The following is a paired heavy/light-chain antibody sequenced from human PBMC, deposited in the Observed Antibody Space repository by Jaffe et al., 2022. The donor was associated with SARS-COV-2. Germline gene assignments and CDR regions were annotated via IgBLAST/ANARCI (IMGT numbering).Light chain of an antibody. CDR2: GKN. CDR1: ILRTYY. CDR3: DSRDSSDNPVV. J-gene: IGLJ2*01. V-gene: IGLV3-19*01. Sequence: SSELTQDPAVSVALGQTVRITCQGDILRTYYASWYQQKPGQAPVLVIYGKNNRPSGIPDRFSGSTSGSTASLTITGAQAEDEADYYCDSRDSSDNPVVFGGGTKLTVL.
Heavy chain of an antibody. J-gene: IGHJ4*02. Sequence: EVQLVQSGAEVKRSGESLKISCQASGYSFSTYWIGWVRQMPGKGLEWLGIIYPRDSDTRYSPSFQGQVTISADKSITTSYLQWSSLKASDTAMYYCARRKSIVATDAAFDYWGQGTLVTVSS. CDR1: GYSFSTYW. CDR2: IYPRDSDT. V-gene: IGHV5-51*01. CDR3: ARRKSIVATDAAFDY. D-gene: IGHD5-12*01.